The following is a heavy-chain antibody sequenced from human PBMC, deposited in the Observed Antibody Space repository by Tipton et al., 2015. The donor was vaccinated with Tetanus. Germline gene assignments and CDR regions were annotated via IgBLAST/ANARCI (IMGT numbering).Heavy chain of an antibody. V-gene: IGHV3-33*01. CDR2: IWYDGRNK. D-gene: IGHD1-26*01. CDR1: GFSFSSYG. J-gene: IGHJ4*02. Sequence: SLRLSCAASGFSFSSYGMHWVRQAPGKGLEWVAVIWYDGRNKNYAASVKGRFSISRDNSNNTLYLQMNSLRAEDTAVYYCARELDSGSYGGYFDYWGQGTLVTVSS. CDR3: ARELDSGSYGGYFDY.